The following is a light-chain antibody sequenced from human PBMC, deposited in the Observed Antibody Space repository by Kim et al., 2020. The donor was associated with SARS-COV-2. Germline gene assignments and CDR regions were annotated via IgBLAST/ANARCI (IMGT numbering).Light chain of an antibody. V-gene: IGLV3-1*01. Sequence: SYELTQPPSVSVSPGQTASITCSGGKLGDKYACWYQQKPGQSPVLVIYQDSKRPSGIPERFSGSNSGNTATLTISGTQAMDEADYYCQAWVSSTGSVFGT. J-gene: IGLJ1*01. CDR2: QDS. CDR1: KLGDKY. CDR3: QAWVSSTGSV.